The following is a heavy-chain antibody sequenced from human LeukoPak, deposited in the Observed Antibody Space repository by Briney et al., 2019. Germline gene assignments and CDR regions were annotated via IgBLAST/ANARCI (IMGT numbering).Heavy chain of an antibody. Sequence: GGSLRLSCAASGFPFSSHGMSWVRQAPGKGLEWVSSIDGGGYSKFYAVSVRGRFSIFRDNAKNSVYLQMNSLRAEDTALYSCVRGDTRDYWGQGTLVTVSS. CDR1: GFPFSSHG. V-gene: IGHV3-21*01. CDR2: IDGGGYSK. CDR3: VRGDTRDY. J-gene: IGHJ4*02.